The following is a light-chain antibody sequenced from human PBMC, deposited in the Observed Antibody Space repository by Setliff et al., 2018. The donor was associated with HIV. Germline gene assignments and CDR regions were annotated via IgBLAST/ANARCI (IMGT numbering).Light chain of an antibody. V-gene: IGKV1-8*01. J-gene: IGKJ4*01. CDR2: AAS. CDR1: QGISTY. CDR3: QQYFSYPLT. Sequence: AIRMTQSPSSFSPSTGDRVTITCRASQGISTYLAWYQQKPGKAPNLLIYAASTLQSGVPSRFSGSGSGTDFTLTISCLQSEDFATYYCQQYFSYPLTFGGGTKVDIK.